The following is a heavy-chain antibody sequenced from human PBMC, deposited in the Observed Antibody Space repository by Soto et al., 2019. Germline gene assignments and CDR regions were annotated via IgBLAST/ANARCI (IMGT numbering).Heavy chain of an antibody. Sequence: QVQLQQWGAGLLKPSETLSLTCAVYGGSFSGYDWSWIRQPPGKGLEWIGEINHSGSTNYNPSLXRXVXXAVDTSKNQFSLKLSSVTAADTALYYCARGNWFDPWGQGTLVTVSS. V-gene: IGHV4-34*01. CDR2: INHSGST. CDR3: ARGNWFDP. J-gene: IGHJ5*02. CDR1: GGSFSGYD.